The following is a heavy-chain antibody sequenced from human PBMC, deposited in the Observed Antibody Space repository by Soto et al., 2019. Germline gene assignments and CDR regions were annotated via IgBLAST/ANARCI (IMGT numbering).Heavy chain of an antibody. CDR2: IYPGDSDT. J-gene: IGHJ4*02. V-gene: IGHV5-51*01. CDR3: ARQRLWGTSGYYYFEN. Sequence: GESLKISCKGSGHIFSNYWIGWVRQMPGKGLEWMGIIYPGDSDTRYSPSFQGQVTITVDKSINTAYLQWSRLKASDTAIYYCARQRLWGTSGYYYFENWGQGTLVTVSS. CDR1: GHIFSNYW. D-gene: IGHD3-22*01.